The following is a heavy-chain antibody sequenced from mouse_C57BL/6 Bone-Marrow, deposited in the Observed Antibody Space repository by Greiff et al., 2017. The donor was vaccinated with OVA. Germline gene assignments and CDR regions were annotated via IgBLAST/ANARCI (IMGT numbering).Heavy chain of an antibody. V-gene: IGHV1-81*01. D-gene: IGHD1-1*01. CDR3: ANRRYYAPPKVFDY. CDR1: GYTFTSYG. CDR2: IYPRSGNT. J-gene: IGHJ2*01. Sequence: VQLQESGAELARPGASVKLSCKASGYTFTSYGISWVKQRTGQGLEWIGEIYPRSGNTYYNEKFKGKATLTADKSSSTAYMELRSLTSEDSAVYFCANRRYYAPPKVFDYWGQGTTLTVSS.